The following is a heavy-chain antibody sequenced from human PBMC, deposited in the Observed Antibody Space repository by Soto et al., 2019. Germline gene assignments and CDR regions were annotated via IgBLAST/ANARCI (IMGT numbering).Heavy chain of an antibody. Sequence: QVQQQQWGARLLKPSETLSLTCAEYGRSMSGYNWSWLRRSPVRGLEWIGEIGPTGDTNYGPSFMSRVTVSEDTSKYELSLRLTQVTAADTATYLCARNGVGFGFDIWGLGTMVSVSS. D-gene: IGHD3-10*01. CDR1: GRSMSGYN. V-gene: IGHV4-34*02. J-gene: IGHJ3*02. CDR2: IGPTGDT. CDR3: ARNGVGFGFDI.